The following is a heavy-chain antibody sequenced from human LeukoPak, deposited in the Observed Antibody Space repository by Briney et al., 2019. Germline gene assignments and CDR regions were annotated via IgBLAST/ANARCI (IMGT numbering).Heavy chain of an antibody. CDR2: IRYDGSNK. J-gene: IGHJ6*03. V-gene: IGHV3-30*02. CDR1: GFTFSSYG. D-gene: IGHD1-26*01. Sequence: GGSLRLSCAASGFTFSSYGMHWVRQAPGKGLEWVAFIRYDGSNKYYADSVKGRFTISRDNSKNTLYLQMNSLRAEDTAVYYCAKDGADQTYYYYYMDVWGKGTMVTVSS. CDR3: AKDGADQTYYYYYMDV.